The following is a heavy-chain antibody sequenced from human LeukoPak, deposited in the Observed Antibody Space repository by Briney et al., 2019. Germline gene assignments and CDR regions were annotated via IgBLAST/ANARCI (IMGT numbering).Heavy chain of an antibody. J-gene: IGHJ6*02. CDR2: IYYAGRT. CDR3: ARQGRFSYFGMDV. Sequence: SETLSLTCTVSGDSINGFYWSWIRQPPGKGLEWVAYIYYAGRTTYNPSLKSRVTISVDTSKNQFSLKLTSLTAADTAVYYCARQGRFSYFGMDVWGHGTTVTVSS. D-gene: IGHD3-3*01. V-gene: IGHV4-59*08. CDR1: GDSINGFY.